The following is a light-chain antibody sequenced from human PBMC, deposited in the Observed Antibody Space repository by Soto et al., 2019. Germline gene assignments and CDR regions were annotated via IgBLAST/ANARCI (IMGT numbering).Light chain of an antibody. CDR3: QQYSDSVLT. Sequence: IVLTQSPATLSLSPGERATLSCRASQTLTSNYLAWYQQKPGQAPRLLIHGAASRATGIPDRFSGSGSGTDFTLTISRLEPEDFAVYYCQQYSDSVLTFGGGTKVEIK. CDR2: GAA. CDR1: QTLTSNY. V-gene: IGKV3-20*01. J-gene: IGKJ4*01.